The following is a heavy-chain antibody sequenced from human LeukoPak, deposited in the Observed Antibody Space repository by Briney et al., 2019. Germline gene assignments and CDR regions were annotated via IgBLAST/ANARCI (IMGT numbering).Heavy chain of an antibody. CDR2: ISSSGNTI. CDR3: ARRRPRWKFDY. V-gene: IGHV3-11*04. D-gene: IGHD4-23*01. CDR1: GFTFSDYY. J-gene: IGHJ4*02. Sequence: GGSLRLSCAASGFTFSDYYMSWIRQAPGKGLEWVSYISSSGNTIYYADSVKGRFTISRDNAKNSLYLQMNSLRAEDTAVYYCARRRPRWKFDYWGKGTLVTVSS.